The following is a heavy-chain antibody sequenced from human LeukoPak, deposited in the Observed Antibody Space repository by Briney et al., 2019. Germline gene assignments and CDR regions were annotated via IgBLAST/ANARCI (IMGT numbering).Heavy chain of an antibody. D-gene: IGHD2-21*02. Sequence: ASVKVSCKASGYRFISNYIQWVRQAPGLGPEWMGWMHPGNGNTRYAEKFQGRVTMTRDTSINTAYMDLSSLRSDDTAVYYCAREGSYCVGGDCYSFAFWGQRTLITVSS. CDR3: AREGSYCVGGDCYSFAF. V-gene: IGHV1-2*02. J-gene: IGHJ4*02. CDR1: GYRFISNY. CDR2: MHPGNGNT.